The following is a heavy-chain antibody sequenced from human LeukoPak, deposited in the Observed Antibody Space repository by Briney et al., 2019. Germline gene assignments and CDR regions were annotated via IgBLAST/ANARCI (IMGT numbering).Heavy chain of an antibody. CDR2: IYYSGST. J-gene: IGHJ4*02. D-gene: IGHD6-19*01. V-gene: IGHV4-59*01. CDR1: GGSISSYY. CDR3: ARGYSSGWPDY. Sequence: MSSETLSLTCTVSGGSISSYYWSWIRQPPGKGLEWIGYIYYSGSTNYNPSLKSRVTISINTSKNQFSLKLGSVTAADTAMYYCARGYSSGWPDYWGQGTLVTVSS.